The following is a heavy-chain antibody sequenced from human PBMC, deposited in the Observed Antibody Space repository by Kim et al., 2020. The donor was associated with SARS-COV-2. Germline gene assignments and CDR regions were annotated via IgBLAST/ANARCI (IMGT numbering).Heavy chain of an antibody. J-gene: IGHJ4*02. CDR3: ATLKTMAKFDY. D-gene: IGHD3-10*01. Sequence: KYYADSVKGRFTISRDNSKNTLYLQMNSLRAEDTAVYYCATLKTMAKFDYWGQGTLVTVSS. CDR2: K. V-gene: IGHV3-33*01.